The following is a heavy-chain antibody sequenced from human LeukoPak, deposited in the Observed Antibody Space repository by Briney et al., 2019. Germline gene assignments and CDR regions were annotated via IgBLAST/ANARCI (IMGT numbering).Heavy chain of an antibody. CDR1: GFTVSSNY. D-gene: IGHD2-15*01. J-gene: IGHJ4*02. V-gene: IGHV3-53*01. CDR3: ARDRVGLSTFDY. Sequence: GGSLRLSCAASGFTVSSNYMSWVRQAPGKGLEWVSVIYSGGSTYYADSVKGRFTISRDNAKNSLYLQMNSLRAEDTAVYYCARDRVGLSTFDYWGQGTLVTVSS. CDR2: IYSGGST.